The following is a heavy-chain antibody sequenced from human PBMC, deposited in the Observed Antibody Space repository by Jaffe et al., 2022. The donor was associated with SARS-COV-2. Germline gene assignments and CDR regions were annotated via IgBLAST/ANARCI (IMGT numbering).Heavy chain of an antibody. V-gene: IGHV1-18*01. Sequence: QVQLVQSGAEVKKPGASVKVSCKTSGYTFTSYSITWVRQAPGQGFEWMGWISTYNGDTNYAQKFQGRVTMTTDTSTSTAYMELRSLRSDDTAVYYCANSKSYYDSTPYYYWGQGTLVTVSS. CDR3: ANSKSYYDSTPYYY. J-gene: IGHJ4*02. CDR1: GYTFTSYS. D-gene: IGHD3-22*01. CDR2: ISTYNGDT.